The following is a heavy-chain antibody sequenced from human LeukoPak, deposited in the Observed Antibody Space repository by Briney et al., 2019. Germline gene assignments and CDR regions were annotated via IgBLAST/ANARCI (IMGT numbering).Heavy chain of an antibody. D-gene: IGHD3-22*01. J-gene: IGHJ4*02. CDR2: IYYSGST. CDR3: ARGRGYYDSSGYYVGFDY. Sequence: SETLSLTCTVSGGSISSSSYYWGWIRQPPGKGLEWIGSIYYSGSTYYNPSLKSRVTISVDTSKNQFSLKLSSVTAADTAVYYCARGRGYYDSSGYYVGFDYWGQGTLVTVSS. CDR1: GGSISSSSYY. V-gene: IGHV4-39*07.